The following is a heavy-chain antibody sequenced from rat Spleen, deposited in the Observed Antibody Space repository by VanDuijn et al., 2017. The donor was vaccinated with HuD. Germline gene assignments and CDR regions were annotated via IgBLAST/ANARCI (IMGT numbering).Heavy chain of an antibody. J-gene: IGHJ2*01. CDR3: TRGRWDY. CDR2: ITNTGGST. Sequence: EVQLVESGGGLVQPGRSLKLSCVASGFTFNNYWMTWIRQAPGTGLEWVASITNTGGSTYYPDSVKDRFTISRDNAKSTLYLQMNSLKSTDTATNYWTRGRWDYWGQVVMVTVSS. CDR1: GFTFNNYW. V-gene: IGHV5-31*01.